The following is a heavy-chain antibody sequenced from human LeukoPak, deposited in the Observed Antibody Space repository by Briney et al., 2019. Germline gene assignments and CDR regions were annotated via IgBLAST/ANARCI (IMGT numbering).Heavy chain of an antibody. CDR3: ARGLRYFPY. V-gene: IGHV4-34*01. CDR2: INHSGST. D-gene: IGHD3-9*01. J-gene: IGHJ4*02. Sequence: SETLSLTCAVYGGSFSGYYWSWIRHPPGKGLEWIGEINHSGSTNYNPSLKSRVTISVDTSKNQFSLKLSSVTAADTAVYYCARGLRYFPYWGQGTLVTVSS. CDR1: GGSFSGYY.